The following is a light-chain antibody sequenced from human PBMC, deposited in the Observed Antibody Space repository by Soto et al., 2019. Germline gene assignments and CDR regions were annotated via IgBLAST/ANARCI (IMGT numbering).Light chain of an antibody. Sequence: DIQMTQSPSTLSASVGDRVTITGRASQSISSWLAWYQQKPGKAPKLLIYKASSLESGVPSRFSGCGSGTEFTLTISSLQPDDFANYYCQQYNSRTFGQGTKVEIK. CDR1: QSISSW. CDR3: QQYNSRT. V-gene: IGKV1-5*03. J-gene: IGKJ1*01. CDR2: KAS.